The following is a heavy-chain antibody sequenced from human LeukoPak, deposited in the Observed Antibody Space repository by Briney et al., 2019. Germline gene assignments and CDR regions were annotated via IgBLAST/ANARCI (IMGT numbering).Heavy chain of an antibody. Sequence: SETLSLTCTVSDGSISSYYWSWIRQPPGKGLEWIGHIYVSGSTNYNPSLKSRITLSVDTSKNQFSLKLSSVTAADTAVYYCAREGTSGTHLNWFDPWGQGTLVTVSS. D-gene: IGHD1-1*01. V-gene: IGHV4-59*01. CDR3: AREGTSGTHLNWFDP. J-gene: IGHJ5*02. CDR2: IYVSGST. CDR1: DGSISSYY.